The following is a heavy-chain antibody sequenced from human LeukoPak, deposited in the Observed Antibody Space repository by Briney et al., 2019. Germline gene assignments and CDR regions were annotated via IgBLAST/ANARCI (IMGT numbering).Heavy chain of an antibody. CDR3: ARGTMVYYYYGMDV. J-gene: IGHJ6*02. Sequence: PSETLSLTCTVSGGSISSYYWSWIRQPPGKGLEWIGYIYYSGSTNYNPSLKSRVTISVDTSKNQFSLKLSSVTAADTAVYYCARGTMVYYYYGMDVWGQGTTVTVSS. V-gene: IGHV4-59*08. CDR2: IYYSGST. D-gene: IGHD4/OR15-4a*01. CDR1: GGSISSYY.